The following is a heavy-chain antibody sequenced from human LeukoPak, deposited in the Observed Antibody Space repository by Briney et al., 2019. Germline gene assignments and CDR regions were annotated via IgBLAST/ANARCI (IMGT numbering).Heavy chain of an antibody. Sequence: PSETLSLTCTVSGGSISSSSYYWGWIRQPPGKGLEWIGSIYYSGSTYYNPSLKSRVTISVDTSKNQFSLKLSSVTAADTAVYYCARCHGYCSSTSCYFYDCYFDYWGQGTLVTVSS. CDR3: ARCHGYCSSTSCYFYDCYFDY. J-gene: IGHJ4*02. V-gene: IGHV4-39*07. CDR2: IYYSGST. CDR1: GGSISSSSYY. D-gene: IGHD2-2*01.